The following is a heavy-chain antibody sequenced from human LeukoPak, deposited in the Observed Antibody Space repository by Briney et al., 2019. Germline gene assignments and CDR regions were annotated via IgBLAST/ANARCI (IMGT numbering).Heavy chain of an antibody. CDR2: ISSSSSYI. Sequence: GGSLRLSCAVSGFTSSSYWMHWVRQAPGKGLEWVSSISSSSSYIYYADSVKGRFTISRDNAKNSLYLQMNSLRAEDTAVYYCAVRRGIYYWGQGTLVTVSS. CDR1: GFTSSSYW. J-gene: IGHJ4*02. CDR3: AVRRGIYY. V-gene: IGHV3-21*01.